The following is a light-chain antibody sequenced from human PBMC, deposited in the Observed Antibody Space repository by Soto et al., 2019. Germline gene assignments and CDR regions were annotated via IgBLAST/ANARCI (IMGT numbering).Light chain of an antibody. CDR3: QQYNRWPWT. CDR2: DAS. J-gene: IGKJ1*01. Sequence: EIVMTQSPATLSVSPGNGVTLSYRASQSVSRSLAWYQQKPGQAPSLLIYDASTRAATIPARFSGSGSGTEFTLTISSLQSEDFAVYHCQQYNRWPWTFGQGTKVAI. CDR1: QSVSRS. V-gene: IGKV3-15*01.